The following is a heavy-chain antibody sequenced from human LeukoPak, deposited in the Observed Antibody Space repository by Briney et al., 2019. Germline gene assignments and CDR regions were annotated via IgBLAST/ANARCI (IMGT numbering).Heavy chain of an antibody. CDR1: GFTFSNYG. Sequence: GGSLRLSCAASGFTFSNYGMHWVRQAPGKGLEWVAVIWYDGSNKYYADSVKGRFTISRDNSKNTLYLQMNSLRAEDTAVYYCTRRGTVNSSGSGGSVDYWGQGTLVTVSS. CDR2: IWYDGSNK. CDR3: TRRGTVNSSGSGGSVDY. D-gene: IGHD6-19*01. V-gene: IGHV3-33*01. J-gene: IGHJ4*02.